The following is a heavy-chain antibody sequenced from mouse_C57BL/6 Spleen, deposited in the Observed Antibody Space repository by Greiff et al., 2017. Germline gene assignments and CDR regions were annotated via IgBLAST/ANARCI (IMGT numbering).Heavy chain of an antibody. J-gene: IGHJ3*01. CDR2: IGPGSGST. CDR3: ARSEYGNRTGWFAY. Sequence: VQLQQSGAELVKPGASVKVSCKASGYTFTDYYRNWVKQRPGQGLGWIGKIGPGSGSTYYNEKFKGKATLTADKSSSTAYMQLSSLTSEDSAVYFCARSEYGNRTGWFAYWGQGTLVTVSA. D-gene: IGHD2-10*02. CDR1: GYTFTDYY. V-gene: IGHV1-77*01.